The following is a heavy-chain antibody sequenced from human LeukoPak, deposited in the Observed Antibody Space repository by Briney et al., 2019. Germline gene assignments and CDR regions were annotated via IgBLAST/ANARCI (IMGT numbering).Heavy chain of an antibody. Sequence: SQTLSLTCTVSGGSISSGDYYWSWIRQPPGKGLEWIGYIYYSGSTYYNPSLKSRVTISVDTSKNQFSLKLSSVTAAYTAVYYCATRGYDSSGSVDYWGQGTLVTVSS. CDR3: ATRGYDSSGSVDY. D-gene: IGHD3-22*01. V-gene: IGHV4-30-4*01. CDR2: IYYSGST. CDR1: GGSISSGDYY. J-gene: IGHJ4*02.